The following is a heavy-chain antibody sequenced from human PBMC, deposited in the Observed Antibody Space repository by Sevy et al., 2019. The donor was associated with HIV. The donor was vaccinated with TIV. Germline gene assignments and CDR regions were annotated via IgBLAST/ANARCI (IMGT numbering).Heavy chain of an antibody. V-gene: IGHV3-49*03. D-gene: IGHD3-9*01. CDR2: IRSKAYGGTT. Sequence: GGSLRLSCTASGFTFGDYAMSWFRQAPGKGLEWVGFIRSKAYGGTTEYAASVKGRFTISSDDSKSIAYLQMNSLKTEDTAVYYCTRTGLRYFDWLSYYFDYWGQGTLVTVSS. J-gene: IGHJ4*02. CDR1: GFTFGDYA. CDR3: TRTGLRYFDWLSYYFDY.